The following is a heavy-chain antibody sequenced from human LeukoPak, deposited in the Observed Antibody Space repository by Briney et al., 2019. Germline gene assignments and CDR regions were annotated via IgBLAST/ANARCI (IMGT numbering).Heavy chain of an antibody. V-gene: IGHV3-23*01. CDR2: ISGSGGST. Sequence: GGCLRLSCAACGFTFRSYAMRWVRGARGRGVEGGLAISGSGGSTFCAESVKGGFTISRYNPKNTLHLQMNSLRAEDTAVYYCAKLRLSPRDFYYMDVSGKATTVTASS. CDR1: GFTFRSYA. CDR3: AKLRLSPRDFYYMDV. J-gene: IGHJ6*03. D-gene: IGHD3-3*01.